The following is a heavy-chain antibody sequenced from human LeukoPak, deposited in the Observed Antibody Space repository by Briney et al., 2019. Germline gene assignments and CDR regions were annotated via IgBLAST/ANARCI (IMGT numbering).Heavy chain of an antibody. CDR1: GYSFTNYW. CDR3: ARQDPNYRIDY. J-gene: IGHJ4*02. D-gene: IGHD4-11*01. Sequence: GESLKTSCKGSGYSFTNYWIDWVRQVPGKGLEWMGIIYPGDSDTRYSPSFQGQVTISADKSISTAYLQWSSLKASDIAMYYCARQDPNYRIDYWGQGTLVTVSS. CDR2: IYPGDSDT. V-gene: IGHV5-51*01.